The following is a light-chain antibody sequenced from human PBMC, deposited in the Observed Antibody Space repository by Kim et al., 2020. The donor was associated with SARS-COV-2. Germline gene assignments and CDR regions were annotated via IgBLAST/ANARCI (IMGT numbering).Light chain of an antibody. CDR1: QCVSRSY. J-gene: IGKJ2*02. Sequence: LSPGERPPLSCRASQCVSRSYLAWYQQKPGQAPRLLIYGASSRATGIPDRFSGSGSGTDFTLTISRLEPEDFAVYYCQQYGSSPGTFGQGTKLEI. CDR3: QQYGSSPGT. CDR2: GAS. V-gene: IGKV3-20*01.